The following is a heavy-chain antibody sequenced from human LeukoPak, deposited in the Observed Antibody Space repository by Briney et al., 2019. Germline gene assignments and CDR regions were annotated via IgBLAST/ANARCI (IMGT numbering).Heavy chain of an antibody. D-gene: IGHD2-2*01. CDR2: ILVGSGNT. J-gene: IGHJ4*02. CDR3: ASDPPYTSSSAW. V-gene: IGHV1-58*01. Sequence: SVKVSCKASGFTFTSTAVQWVRQARGQRLEWIGWILVGSGNTNYAQMFQERVTLTWDVSTSTAYMVLSSLRSEDTALYYCASDPPYTSSSAWWGQGTLVTVSS. CDR1: GFTFTSTA.